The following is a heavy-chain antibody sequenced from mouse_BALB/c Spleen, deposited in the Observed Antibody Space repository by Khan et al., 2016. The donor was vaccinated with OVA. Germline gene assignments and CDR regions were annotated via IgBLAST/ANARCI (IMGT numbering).Heavy chain of an antibody. J-gene: IGHJ4*01. CDR1: GFSLANYG. Sequence: VHLVESGPGLAAPSQSLSITCTISGFSLANYGVHWVRQPPGKGLEWLVVIWSDGSTNYNSALKSRLTITKDNSQSQVFLKMNSLQTDDTAIYFCARQPYYHYNIMDYWGQGTSVTVSS. D-gene: IGHD2-10*01. V-gene: IGHV2-6-1*01. CDR2: IWSDGST. CDR3: ARQPYYHYNIMDY.